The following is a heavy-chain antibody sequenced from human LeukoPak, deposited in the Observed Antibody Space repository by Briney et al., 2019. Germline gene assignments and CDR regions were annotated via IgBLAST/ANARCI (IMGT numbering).Heavy chain of an antibody. D-gene: IGHD2-15*01. CDR1: GFTFSSYA. CDR2: ISYDGSNK. CDR3: ASSEVEAALFDY. J-gene: IGHJ4*02. V-gene: IGHV3-30*04. Sequence: GGSLRLSCAASGFTFSSYAMHWVRQAPGKGLGWVAVISYDGSNKYYADSVKGRFTISRDNSKNTLYLQMNSLRAEDTAVYYCASSEVEAALFDYWGQGTLVTVSS.